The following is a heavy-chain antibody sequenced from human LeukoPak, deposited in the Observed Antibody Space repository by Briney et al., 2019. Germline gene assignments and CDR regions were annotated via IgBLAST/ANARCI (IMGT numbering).Heavy chain of an antibody. D-gene: IGHD3-3*01. CDR3: AKGSITIFGVEKNWFDP. V-gene: IGHV3-23*01. Sequence: GGSLRLSCAASGFTFSSYAMSWVRQAPGKGLEWASAISGSGGSTYYADSVKGRFTISRDNSKNTLYLQMNSLRAEDTAVYYCAKGSITIFGVEKNWFDPWGQGTLVTVSS. J-gene: IGHJ5*02. CDR2: ISGSGGST. CDR1: GFTFSSYA.